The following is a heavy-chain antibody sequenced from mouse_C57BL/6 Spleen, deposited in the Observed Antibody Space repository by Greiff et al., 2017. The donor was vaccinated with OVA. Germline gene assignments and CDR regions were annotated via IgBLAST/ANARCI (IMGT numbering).Heavy chain of an antibody. CDR2: INPNNGGT. J-gene: IGHJ3*01. CDR3: ARGDYYGSKAY. V-gene: IGHV1-26*01. D-gene: IGHD1-1*01. Sequence: VQLQQSGPELVKPGASVKISCKASGYTFTDYYMNWVKQSHGKSLEWIGDINPNNGGTSYNQKFKGKATLTVDKSSSTAYMELRSLTSEDSAVYYCARGDYYGSKAYWGQGTLVTVSA. CDR1: GYTFTDYY.